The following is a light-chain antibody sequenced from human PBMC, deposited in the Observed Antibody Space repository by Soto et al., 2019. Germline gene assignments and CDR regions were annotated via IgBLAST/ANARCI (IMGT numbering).Light chain of an antibody. J-gene: IGKJ1*01. Sequence: IVSTQPPSTLSVSPGARATLSCRASQSVSSNLAWYQQKPGQAPSLLIYGASTRATGIPARFIVIGSGTEFTLPLSSLQSEDFAVDDCQQYNNWPTFGQGTKVDIK. V-gene: IGKV3-15*01. CDR3: QQYNNWPT. CDR2: GAS. CDR1: QSVSSN.